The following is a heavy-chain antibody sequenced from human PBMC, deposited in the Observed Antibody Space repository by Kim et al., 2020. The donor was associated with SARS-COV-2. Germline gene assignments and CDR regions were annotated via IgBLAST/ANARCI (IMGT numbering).Heavy chain of an antibody. J-gene: IGHJ4*02. Sequence: ASVKVSCKASGYTFTSYGINWVRQAPGQGLEWMGWVSAYNGNTNYAQKLQGRVTMTTDTSTSTAYMELRGLRSDDTAVYYCARGGGYNWIDVSFDYWGQGTLVTVSS. CDR2: VSAYNGNT. D-gene: IGHD1-20*01. CDR1: GYTFTSYG. V-gene: IGHV1-18*04. CDR3: ARGGGYNWIDVSFDY.